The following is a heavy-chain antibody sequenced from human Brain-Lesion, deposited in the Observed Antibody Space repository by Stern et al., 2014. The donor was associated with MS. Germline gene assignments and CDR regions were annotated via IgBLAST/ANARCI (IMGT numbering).Heavy chain of an antibody. CDR1: GGSVSSTSYA. V-gene: IGHV4-39*01. D-gene: IGHD2-15*01. Sequence: VQLVESGPGLVKPSETLSLTCTVAGGSVSSTSYAWAWIRQPPGKGLEWIGTLYYSGNTYYSPSLKSRLTISLDTSKNQFSLQLRSVTDADTAVYYCAGEEDIRYCSGGSCTGNWFDPWGQGTLVTVSS. CDR3: AGEEDIRYCSGGSCTGNWFDP. CDR2: LYYSGNT. J-gene: IGHJ5*02.